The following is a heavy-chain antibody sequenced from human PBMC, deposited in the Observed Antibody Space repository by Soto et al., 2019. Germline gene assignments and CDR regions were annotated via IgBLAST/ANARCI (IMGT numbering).Heavy chain of an antibody. V-gene: IGHV1-2*02. J-gene: IGHJ6*02. CDR3: ARSLTEGYCTITGCYTRPLYGMDV. CDR1: GYTFSGYY. CDR2: INPNSGGT. D-gene: IGHD2-2*02. Sequence: QEQLVQSGAEMKKPGASVKVSCKASGYTFSGYYIHWLRQAPGQGLEWMGWINPNSGGTNYAQKFQGRVTVTRDTPTSTAYMELSRLTSDDTAVYYCARSLTEGYCTITGCYTRPLYGMDVWGQGTTVTVSS.